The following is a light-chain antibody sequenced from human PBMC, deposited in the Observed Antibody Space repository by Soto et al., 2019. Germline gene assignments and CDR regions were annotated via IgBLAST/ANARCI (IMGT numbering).Light chain of an antibody. CDR2: EVT. Sequence: QSVLTQPASVSGSPGQSITIYCTGTSSDVGAYNYVSWYQQHPGKAPKLMIYEVTNRPSGVSYRFSGSKSGNTASLTISGLQAEDEADYYCSSYTSTSTLVFGGGTKLTVL. V-gene: IGLV2-14*01. J-gene: IGLJ2*01. CDR1: SSDVGAYNY. CDR3: SSYTSTSTLV.